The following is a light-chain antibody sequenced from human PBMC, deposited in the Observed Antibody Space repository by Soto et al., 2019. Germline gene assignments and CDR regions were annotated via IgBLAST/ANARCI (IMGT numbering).Light chain of an antibody. Sequence: QSVLTQPPSVSAAPGQKVTVSCSGSSSNIGNNYVSWYQQLPGTAPKPLIFDNNKRPSGIPDRFSGSKSGTSATLGITGLQTGDEADYYGGTWDSSLRIYVFGTGTKVTVL. CDR1: SSNIGNNY. V-gene: IGLV1-51*01. J-gene: IGLJ1*01. CDR2: DNN. CDR3: GTWDSSLRIYV.